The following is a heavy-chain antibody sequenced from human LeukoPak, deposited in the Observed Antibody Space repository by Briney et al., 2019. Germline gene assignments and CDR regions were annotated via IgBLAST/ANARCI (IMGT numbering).Heavy chain of an antibody. V-gene: IGHV3-23*01. CDR3: AKDDRWLQFCC. D-gene: IGHD5-24*01. J-gene: IGHJ4*02. CDR2: IIPSGHTT. Sequence: GGTLRLSCAASGFTFSSHGMNWVRQAPGKGLEWVSGIIPSGHTTYYADSVRGRFTISRDNSKNTLYLQMNSLRAEDTAVYYCAKDDRWLQFCCWGQGTLVTVSA. CDR1: GFTFSSHG.